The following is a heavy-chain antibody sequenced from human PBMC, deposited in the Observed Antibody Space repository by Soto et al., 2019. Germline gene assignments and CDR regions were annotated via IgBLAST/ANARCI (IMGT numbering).Heavy chain of an antibody. CDR3: ARSVVPAANYYSYYYMDV. V-gene: IGHV1-18*01. CDR2: ISAYNGNT. D-gene: IGHD2-2*01. CDR1: GYTFTSYG. Sequence: ASVKVSCKASGYTFTSYGISWVRQAPGQGLEWMGWISAYNGNTNYAQKLQGRVTMTTDTSTSTAYMELRSLRSDDTAVYYCARSVVPAANYYSYYYMDVWGKGTRVTVSS. J-gene: IGHJ6*03.